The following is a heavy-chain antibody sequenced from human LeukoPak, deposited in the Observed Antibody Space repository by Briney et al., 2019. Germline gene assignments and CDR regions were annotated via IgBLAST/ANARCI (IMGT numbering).Heavy chain of an antibody. Sequence: ASVKVSCKASGYTFTSYGISWVRQAPGQGLEWMGWINPNSGGTNYAQKFQGRVTMTRDTSISTAYMELSRLRSDDTAVYYCARDPGYSYGPFDYWGQGTLVTVSS. CDR1: GYTFTSYG. CDR3: ARDPGYSYGPFDY. J-gene: IGHJ4*02. D-gene: IGHD5-18*01. V-gene: IGHV1-2*02. CDR2: INPNSGGT.